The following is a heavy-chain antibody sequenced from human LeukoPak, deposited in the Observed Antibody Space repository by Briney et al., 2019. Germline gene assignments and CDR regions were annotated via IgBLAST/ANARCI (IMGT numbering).Heavy chain of an antibody. CDR3: ARDVGYSAYD. CDR2: INNDGSAT. D-gene: IGHD5-12*01. J-gene: IGHJ4*02. V-gene: IGHV3-74*01. CDR1: GFTFRSSW. Sequence: GGSLRLSCATSGFTFRSSWMHWVRQGPGKGLVWVSRINNDGSATIYADSVKGRFTISRDTAKNTAFLQMNSLRAEDTAVYYCARDVGYSAYDWGQGTLVTVSS.